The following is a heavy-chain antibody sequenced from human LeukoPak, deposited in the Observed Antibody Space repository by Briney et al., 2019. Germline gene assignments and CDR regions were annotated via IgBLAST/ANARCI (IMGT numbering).Heavy chain of an antibody. V-gene: IGHV3-23*01. CDR2: ISGSGDST. Sequence: GGSLRLSCAASGFTFSSYAMSWVRQAPGKGLEWVSAISGSGDSTYYTDSVKGRFTISRDNSKNTLYVQMNSLRAEDTAVYYCAKPLVSDYYDSSGYWGYWGQGTLVTVSS. CDR3: AKPLVSDYYDSSGYWGY. D-gene: IGHD3-22*01. J-gene: IGHJ4*02. CDR1: GFTFSSYA.